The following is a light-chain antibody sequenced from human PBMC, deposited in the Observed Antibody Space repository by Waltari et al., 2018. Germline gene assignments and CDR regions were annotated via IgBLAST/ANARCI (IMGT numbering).Light chain of an antibody. CDR1: SSNIGNND. J-gene: IGLJ3*02. V-gene: IGLV1-51*01. CDR3: ATWDSRLSVVV. CDR2: DNN. Sequence: QSVFTQPPSVSAAPGPKVTISCSGSSSNIGNNDISWYQQFPGTAPKLLITDNNKRPFGIPDRFSGSKSGTSATLGITGRQTGDEADYYCATWDSRLSVVVFGGGTKVTVL.